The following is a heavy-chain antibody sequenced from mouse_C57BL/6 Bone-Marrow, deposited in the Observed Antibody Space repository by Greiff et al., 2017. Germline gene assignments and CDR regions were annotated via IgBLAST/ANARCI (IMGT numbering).Heavy chain of an antibody. CDR2: INPSTGGT. CDR1: GYSFTGYY. D-gene: IGHD5-1-1*01. V-gene: IGHV1-42*01. CDR3: ASCKYGFAY. Sequence: VQLQQSGPELVKPGASVKISCKASGYSFTGYYMNWVKQSPEKSLEWIGEINPSTGGTTYNQKFKAKATLTVDKSSSTAYMQLKSLTSEDSAVYYCASCKYGFAYWGQGTLVTVSA. J-gene: IGHJ3*01.